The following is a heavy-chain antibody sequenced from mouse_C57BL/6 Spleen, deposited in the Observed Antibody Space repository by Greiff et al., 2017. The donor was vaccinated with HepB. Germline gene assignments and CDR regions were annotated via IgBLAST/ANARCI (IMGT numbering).Heavy chain of an antibody. CDR2: ISYDGSN. CDR1: GYSITSGYY. CDR3: ARDYYDYDDGYYYAMDY. J-gene: IGHJ4*01. D-gene: IGHD2-4*01. Sequence: VQLKQSGPGLVKPSQSLSLTCSVTGYSITSGYYWNWIRQFPGNKLEWMGYISYDGSNNYNPSLKNRISITRDTSKNQFFLKLNSVTTEDTATYYCARDYYDYDDGYYYAMDYWGQGTSVTVSS. V-gene: IGHV3-6*01.